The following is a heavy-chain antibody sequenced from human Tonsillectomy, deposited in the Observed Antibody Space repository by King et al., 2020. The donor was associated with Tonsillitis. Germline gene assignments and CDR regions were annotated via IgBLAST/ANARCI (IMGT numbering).Heavy chain of an antibody. J-gene: IGHJ2*01. CDR2: VSASGGST. CDR1: GFTFSSCA. D-gene: IGHD4-23*01. V-gene: IGHV3-23*04. Sequence: VQLVESGGGLVQRGGSLRLSCAASGFTFSSCAMNWVRQAPGKGLEWGSGVSASGGSTYYADTVKGRFTISRDNSKKTLYLQMNSLRAEDTAVYYCAKANGGNSGWYFDLWGRGTLVTVSS. CDR3: AKANGGNSGWYFDL.